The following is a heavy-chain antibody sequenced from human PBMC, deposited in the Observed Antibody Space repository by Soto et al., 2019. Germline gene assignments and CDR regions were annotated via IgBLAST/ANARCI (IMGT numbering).Heavy chain of an antibody. CDR2: MNPSGGAT. D-gene: IGHD5-18*01. CDR3: ARYCSGAHSYGLVDY. CDR1: GYSFTSYY. Sequence: ASVKVSCTACGYSFTSYYMNWARQAAGQGREWMGIMNPSGGATTYAPKFQGRVTMTRDTSTSTVYMELSSLRSEDTAIYYCARYCSGAHSYGLVDYWGQGTLVTVSS. J-gene: IGHJ4*02. V-gene: IGHV1-46*01.